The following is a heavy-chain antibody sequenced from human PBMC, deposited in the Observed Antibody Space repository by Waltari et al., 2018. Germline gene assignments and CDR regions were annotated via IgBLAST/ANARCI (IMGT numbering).Heavy chain of an antibody. CDR3: ARHRDIVATMFDY. Sequence: QLQLEESGPGLVKPSETLSLTCTVSGGSIRSTNYYWGWIRQPPGKGVEWIGTIYYSGRTYYTPSLKSRVTISVDTSKNQFSLKLSSVTAADTAVYYCARHRDIVATMFDYWGQGTLVTVSS. V-gene: IGHV4-39*01. J-gene: IGHJ4*02. CDR2: IYYSGRT. CDR1: GGSIRSTNYY. D-gene: IGHD5-12*01.